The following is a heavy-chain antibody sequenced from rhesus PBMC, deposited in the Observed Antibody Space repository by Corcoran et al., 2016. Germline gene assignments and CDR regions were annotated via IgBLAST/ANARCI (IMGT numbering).Heavy chain of an antibody. D-gene: IGHD3-9*01. V-gene: IGHV1-111*02. CDR2: VEPEDGER. CDR3: TTGGNHFDY. Sequence: EVQLVQSGAEVKKPGASVKISCKASGYTFTDSYLHWVRQAPGKGLEWVGRVEPEDGERRHGKNFQDIVTITADTSIDTAYMELTSLRAEDTAVYYCTTGGNHFDYWGQGALVTVSS. J-gene: IGHJ4*01. CDR1: GYTFTDSY.